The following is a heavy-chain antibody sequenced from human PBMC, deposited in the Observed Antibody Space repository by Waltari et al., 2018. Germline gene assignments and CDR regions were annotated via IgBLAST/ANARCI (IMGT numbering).Heavy chain of an antibody. V-gene: IGHV4-38-2*01. CDR2: IYHSGST. Sequence: QVQLQESGPGLVKPSETLSLTCAVSGYSISSGYYWGWIRQPPGKGLEWIGSIYHSGSTYYNPSRKSRVTISVDTSKNQFSLKLSSVTAADTAVYYCARGRITIFGVVDDAFDIWGQGTMVTVSS. CDR1: GYSISSGYY. J-gene: IGHJ3*02. D-gene: IGHD3-3*01. CDR3: ARGRITIFGVVDDAFDI.